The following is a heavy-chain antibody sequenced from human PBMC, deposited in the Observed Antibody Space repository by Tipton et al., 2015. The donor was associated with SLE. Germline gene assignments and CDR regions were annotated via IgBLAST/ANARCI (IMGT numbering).Heavy chain of an antibody. V-gene: IGHV4-61*02. CDR3: ARDYNHDNPDYN. CDR2: VYTSGRT. CDR1: GGSVSSRSYY. J-gene: IGHJ4*02. D-gene: IGHD4/OR15-4a*01. Sequence: TLSLTCSVSGGSVSSRSYYWSWIRQPAGKGLEWIGRVYTSGRTNYNPSLKSRVTISVDTSKNQFSLKLNSVTAADTAIYYCARDYNHDNPDYNWGQGTLVIVSS.